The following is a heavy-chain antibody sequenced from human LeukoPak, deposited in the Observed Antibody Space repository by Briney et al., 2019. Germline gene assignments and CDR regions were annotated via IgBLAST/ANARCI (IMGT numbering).Heavy chain of an antibody. Sequence: PSETLSLTCTVSGDSISSYYCSWIRQPPGKGLEWIGYIYYSGSTSYNPSLKSRVTISLDTSNNQFSLKLRSVTAADTAVYYCARRATTERGHSYGLDYWGQGTLVTVSS. CDR1: GDSISSYY. V-gene: IGHV4-59*01. CDR2: IYYSGST. CDR3: ARRATTERGHSYGLDY. J-gene: IGHJ4*02. D-gene: IGHD5-18*01.